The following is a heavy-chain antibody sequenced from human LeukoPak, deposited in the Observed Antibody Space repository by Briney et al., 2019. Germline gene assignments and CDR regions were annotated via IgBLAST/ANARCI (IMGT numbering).Heavy chain of an antibody. CDR1: GFTFSGSA. CDR3: TRHNYYEDGFDY. J-gene: IGHJ4*02. V-gene: IGHV3-73*01. CDR2: IRSKANTYAT. Sequence: GGSLRLSCAASGFTFSGSAMLWVRQASGKGLEWVGRIRSKANTYATAYAAPVKGRFIISRDDSKNTAYLQMNSLKTEDTAVHYCTRHNYYEDGFDYWGQGTLVTVSS. D-gene: IGHD3-22*01.